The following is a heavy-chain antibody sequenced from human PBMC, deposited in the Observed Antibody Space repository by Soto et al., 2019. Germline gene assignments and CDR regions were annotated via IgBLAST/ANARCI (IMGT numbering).Heavy chain of an antibody. CDR1: GDSISSGNKY. CDR3: ARVPSPFDYYYAMDV. Sequence: SETLSLTCSVSGDSISSGNKYWSWIRQPPGKGLEWIGYIFSSGTTYYNPSLKSRLTMSLDASQNQFSLKLNSLTDADTAVYFCARVPSPFDYYYAMDVWGQGTTVTVSS. J-gene: IGHJ6*02. D-gene: IGHD3-16*01. CDR2: IFSSGTT. V-gene: IGHV4-30-4*01.